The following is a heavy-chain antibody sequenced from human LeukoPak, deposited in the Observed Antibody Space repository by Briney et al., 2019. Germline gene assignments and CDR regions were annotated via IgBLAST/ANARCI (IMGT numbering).Heavy chain of an antibody. Sequence: SETLSLTCTVSGGSVSSGSYYWSWIRQPPGKGLEWIGYIYYVGGTNYSPSLKSRVTISVDTSKNQFSLKLSSVTAADTAVYYCASGGPYYYGSGSYPHWGQGTLVTVSS. J-gene: IGHJ4*02. D-gene: IGHD3-10*01. CDR3: ASGGPYYYGSGSYPH. CDR2: IYYVGGT. CDR1: GGSVSSGSYY. V-gene: IGHV4-61*01.